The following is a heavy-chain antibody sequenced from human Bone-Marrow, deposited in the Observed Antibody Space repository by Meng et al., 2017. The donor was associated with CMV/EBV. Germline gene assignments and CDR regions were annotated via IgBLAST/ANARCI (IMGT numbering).Heavy chain of an antibody. CDR3: ARVYGLNDAFDI. V-gene: IGHV3-74*01. D-gene: IGHD4-17*01. CDR2: IISDGSST. CDR1: GFTFSGYW. J-gene: IGHJ3*02. Sequence: GESLKISCAASGFTFSGYWMNWVRQAPGKGLVWVSRIISDGSSTTYADSVKGRFTISRDNAKKTLYLQMNSLRVEDTAVYYCARVYGLNDAFDIWSQGTMVTVSS.